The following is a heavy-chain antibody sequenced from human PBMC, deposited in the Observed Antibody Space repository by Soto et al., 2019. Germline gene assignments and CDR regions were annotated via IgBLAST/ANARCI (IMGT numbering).Heavy chain of an antibody. Sequence: SVKVSCKASGYTFTSYYMHWVRQAPGQGLEWMGIINPSGGSTSYAQKFQGRVTMTRDTSTSTVYMELSSLRSEDTAVYHGAMERGRITIFGVVREAYLVMDVWGQGTTVIVSS. CDR2: INPSGGST. CDR1: GYTFTSYY. D-gene: IGHD3-3*01. V-gene: IGHV1-46*01. CDR3: AMERGRITIFGVVREAYLVMDV. J-gene: IGHJ6*02.